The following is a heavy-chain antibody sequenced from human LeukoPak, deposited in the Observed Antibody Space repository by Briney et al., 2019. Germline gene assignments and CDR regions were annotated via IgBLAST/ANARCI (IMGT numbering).Heavy chain of an antibody. Sequence: HPGGSLRLSCAASGFTFSTYWMSWVRQAPGKGLEWVANIKQDGSERYYLDSLKGRFTISRDNAKNSLYLQMNSLTAEDTAIYYWARPLGEAVAASYWGQGTLVPVSS. V-gene: IGHV3-7*01. CDR1: GFTFSTYW. CDR3: ARPLGEAVAASY. D-gene: IGHD6-19*01. CDR2: IKQDGSER. J-gene: IGHJ4*02.